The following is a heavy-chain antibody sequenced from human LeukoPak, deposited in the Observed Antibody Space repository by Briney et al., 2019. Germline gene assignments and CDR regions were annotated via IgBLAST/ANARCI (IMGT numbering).Heavy chain of an antibody. J-gene: IGHJ4*02. CDR1: GFTFSSYE. CDR2: ISSTGNTI. CDR3: ARALRLAVNLDY. V-gene: IGHV3-48*03. Sequence: GGSLRLSCAASGFTFSSYEMNWVRQAPGKGLEWVSYISSTGNTIYYADSVKGRFTLSRDNAKNTLYLQMNSLRAEDTAVYYCARALRLAVNLDYWGQGTLVTVSS. D-gene: IGHD6-19*01.